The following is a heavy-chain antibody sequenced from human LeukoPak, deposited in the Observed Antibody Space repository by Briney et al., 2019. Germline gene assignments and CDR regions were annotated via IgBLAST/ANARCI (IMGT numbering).Heavy chain of an antibody. J-gene: IGHJ6*03. CDR1: GGSISSYY. CDR2: IYYSGST. CDR3: ARGVYYDFWSYYYYYMDV. Sequence: PSETPSLTCTVSGGSISSYYWSWIRQPPGKGLEWIGYIYYSGSTNYNPSLKSRVTISVDTSKNQFSLKLSSVTAADTAVYYCARGVYYDFWSYYYYYMDVWGKGTTVTVSS. D-gene: IGHD3-3*01. V-gene: IGHV4-59*01.